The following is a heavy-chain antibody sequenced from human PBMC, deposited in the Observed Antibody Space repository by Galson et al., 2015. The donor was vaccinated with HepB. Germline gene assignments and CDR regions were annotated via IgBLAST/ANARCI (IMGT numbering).Heavy chain of an antibody. V-gene: IGHV3-11*06. CDR2: ISSSSSYT. CDR1: GFTFSDYY. Sequence: SLRLSCAASGFTFSDYYMSWIRQAPGKGLEWVSYISSSSSYTNYADSVKGRFTISRDNVKNSLYLQMNSLRAEDTAVYYCARDLRSSSHQVLDWGQGTLVTVSS. J-gene: IGHJ4*02. D-gene: IGHD6-13*01. CDR3: ARDLRSSSHQVLD.